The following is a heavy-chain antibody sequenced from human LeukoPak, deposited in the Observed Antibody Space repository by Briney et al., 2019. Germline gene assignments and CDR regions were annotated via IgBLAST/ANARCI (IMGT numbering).Heavy chain of an antibody. J-gene: IGHJ4*02. CDR1: GFTFDDYA. Sequence: GGSLRLSCAASGFTFDDYAMHWVRQAPGKGLEWVSLISWDGGSTYYADSVKGRFTISRDNSKNSLYLQMNSLRAEDTALYYCAKDMKDIVVVPTFDYWGQGTLVTVSS. D-gene: IGHD2-2*01. V-gene: IGHV3-43D*03. CDR2: ISWDGGST. CDR3: AKDMKDIVVVPTFDY.